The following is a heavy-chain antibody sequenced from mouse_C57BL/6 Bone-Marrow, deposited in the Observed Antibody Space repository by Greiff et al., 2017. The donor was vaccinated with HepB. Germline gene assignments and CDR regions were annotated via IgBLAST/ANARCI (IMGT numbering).Heavy chain of an antibody. J-gene: IGHJ3*01. CDR3: ARSAYYYGSSWWGGFAY. Sequence: EVQLQQSGPVLVKPGASVKMSCKASGYTFTDYYMNWVKQSHGKSLEWIGVINPYNGGTSYNQKFKGKATLTVDKSSSTAYMELNSLTSEDSAVYYCARSAYYYGSSWWGGFAYWGQGTLVTVSA. CDR1: GYTFTDYY. V-gene: IGHV1-19*01. D-gene: IGHD1-1*01. CDR2: INPYNGGT.